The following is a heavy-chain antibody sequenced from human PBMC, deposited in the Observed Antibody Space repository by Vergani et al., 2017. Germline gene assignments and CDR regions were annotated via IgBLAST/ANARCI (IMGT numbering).Heavy chain of an antibody. CDR2: INHSGST. V-gene: IGHV4-34*01. J-gene: IGHJ6*03. CDR3: ARDEGIEGYMDV. CDR1: GGSFSGYY. Sequence: QVQLQQWGAGLLKPSETLSLTCAVYGGSFSGYYWSWIRQPPGKGLEWIGEINHSGSTNYNPSLKSRVTISVDTSKNQFSLQLNSVTPEDTAVYYCARDEGIEGYMDVWGKGTTVTVSS. D-gene: IGHD2-21*01.